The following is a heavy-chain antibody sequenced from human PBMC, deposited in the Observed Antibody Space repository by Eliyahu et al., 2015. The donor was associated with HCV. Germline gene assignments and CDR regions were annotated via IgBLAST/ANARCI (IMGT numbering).Heavy chain of an antibody. V-gene: IGHV3-15*01. CDR3: TTDAGVTTRPVVGD. CDR2: IKSKPDGGTT. CDR1: GFXFXXXW. Sequence: DVQLVESGGGLVKPGGSLRLACXASGFXFXXXWMSWVRQAPGKGLEWVGRIKSKPDGGTTDYAAPVKGRFTISRDASRNTLFLQMNSLQTEDTAVYYCTTDAGVTTRPVVGDWGQGTLVTVSS. D-gene: IGHD6-6*01. J-gene: IGHJ4*02.